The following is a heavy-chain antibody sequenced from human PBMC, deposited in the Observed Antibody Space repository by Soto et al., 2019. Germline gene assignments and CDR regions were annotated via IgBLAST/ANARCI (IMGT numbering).Heavy chain of an antibody. CDR3: ARGLWFDY. D-gene: IGHD3-16*01. J-gene: IGHJ4*02. Sequence: QVQLQQWGAGLLKPSETLSLTGAVYGGSFSGYYWSWIRQPPGKGLEWIGEINHSGSTTYNPSLKSRVTISVDTSKNQFSLKLSSVTAADTAVYYCARGLWFDYWGQGTLVTVSS. CDR1: GGSFSGYY. CDR2: INHSGST. V-gene: IGHV4-34*01.